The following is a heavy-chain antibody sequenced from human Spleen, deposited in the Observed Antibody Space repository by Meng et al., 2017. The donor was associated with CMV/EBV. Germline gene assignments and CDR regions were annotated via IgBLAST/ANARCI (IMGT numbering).Heavy chain of an antibody. CDR3: ARLSLEYLFYFDY. CDR1: GGSISSDAAY. V-gene: IGHV4-31*02. CDR2: KHHSGST. J-gene: IGHJ4*02. D-gene: IGHD3-3*01. Sequence: VSGGSISSDAAYWSWIRQHPGKGLEWIGNKHHSGSTYYNPSLKSRVTISEDSSKNQFSLKLSSVTAADTAVYYCARLSLEYLFYFDYWGQGALVTVSS.